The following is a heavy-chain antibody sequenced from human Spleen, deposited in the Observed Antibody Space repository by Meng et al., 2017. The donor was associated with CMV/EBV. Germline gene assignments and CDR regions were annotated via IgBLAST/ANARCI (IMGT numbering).Heavy chain of an antibody. CDR3: ARAPSYCGSISCHSYYYYGLDV. V-gene: IGHV3-30*04. Sequence: GESLKISCAASGFTFTRYAMDWVRQAPGKGLEWVAVISYDGSNKYYADSVKGRFTISRDNSKNTLYLQMNSLRAEDTAVYYCARAPSYCGSISCHSYYYYGLDVWGQGTTVTVSS. CDR2: ISYDGSNK. CDR1: GFTFTRYA. D-gene: IGHD2-2*01. J-gene: IGHJ6*02.